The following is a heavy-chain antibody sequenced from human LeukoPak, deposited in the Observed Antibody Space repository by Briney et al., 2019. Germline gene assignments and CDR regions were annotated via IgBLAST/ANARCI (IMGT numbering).Heavy chain of an antibody. CDR2: IWYDGSNK. CDR3: ARGEYSSSSGFDY. D-gene: IGHD6-6*01. V-gene: IGHV3-33*01. CDR1: GFTFNTYG. Sequence: GGSLRLSCAASGFTFNTYGMHWVRQAPGKGLEWVAVIWYDGSNKYYADSVKGRFTISRDNSKNTLYLQMNSLRVEDTAVYYCARGEYSSSSGFDYWGQGTLVTVSS. J-gene: IGHJ4*02.